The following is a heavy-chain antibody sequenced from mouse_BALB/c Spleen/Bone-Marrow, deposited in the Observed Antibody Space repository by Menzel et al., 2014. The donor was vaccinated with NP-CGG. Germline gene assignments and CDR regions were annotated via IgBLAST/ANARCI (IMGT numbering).Heavy chain of an antibody. V-gene: IGHV1S45*01. J-gene: IGHJ2*01. D-gene: IGHD1-1*02. CDR3: ARRGGERVDY. CDR1: GYTFTNHH. CDR2: FNPYNDFI. Sequence: EVQLQQSGAELVRPGASVKISCKAFGYTFTNHHINWVKQRPGQGLDWIGYFNPYNDFITYNQKFRGKATLTVDKSSSTANLKLSSLTSEDSAVYYCARRGGERVDYWGQGTTLTVSS.